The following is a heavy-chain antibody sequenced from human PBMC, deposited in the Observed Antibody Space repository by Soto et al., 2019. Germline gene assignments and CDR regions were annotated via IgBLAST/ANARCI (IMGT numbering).Heavy chain of an antibody. Sequence: EVQLLESGGGLVQPGGSLRVSCAVSGFNFRSHAMSWVRQAPGKGLEWVSGISGHAGATYYTDSVKGRFTISRDNSKNRMFPQMNSLRAEETATYYGERELGTTGTEGCFYYWAKRTLVSVPS. CDR1: GFNFRSHA. V-gene: IGHV3-23*01. D-gene: IGHD1-1*01. CDR3: ERELGTTGTEGCFYY. CDR2: ISGHAGAT. J-gene: IGHJ4*02.